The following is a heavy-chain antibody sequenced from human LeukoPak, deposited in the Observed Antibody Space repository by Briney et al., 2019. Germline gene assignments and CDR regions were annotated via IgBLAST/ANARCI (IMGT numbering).Heavy chain of an antibody. Sequence: PGGSLRLSCAASGFTFSSYSMNWVRQAPGKGLEWVSYISSSSSTIYYADSVKGRFTISRDNAKNSLYLQMDSLRAEDTAVYYCARGDSNYYDSSGYLDYWGQGTLVTVSS. CDR1: GFTFSSYS. CDR3: ARGDSNYYDSSGYLDY. V-gene: IGHV3-48*04. D-gene: IGHD3-22*01. CDR2: ISSSSSTI. J-gene: IGHJ4*02.